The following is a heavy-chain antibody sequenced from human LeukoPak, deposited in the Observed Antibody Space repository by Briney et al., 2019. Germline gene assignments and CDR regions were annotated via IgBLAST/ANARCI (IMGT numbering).Heavy chain of an antibody. CDR2: IRYDGSNK. V-gene: IGHV3-30*02. J-gene: IGHJ4*02. D-gene: IGHD6-13*01. CDR3: AKDLLYSNPFYFDY. Sequence: GGSLRLSCAASGFTFSSYGMHWVRQAPGKGLEWVAFIRYDGSNKYYADSVKGRFTISRDYSKNTLYLQMNSLRAEDTAVYYCAKDLLYSNPFYFDYWGQGTLVTVSS. CDR1: GFTFSSYG.